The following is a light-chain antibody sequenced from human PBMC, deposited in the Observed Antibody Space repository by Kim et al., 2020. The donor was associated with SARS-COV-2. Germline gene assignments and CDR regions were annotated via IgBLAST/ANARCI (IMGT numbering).Light chain of an antibody. V-gene: IGLV3-9*01. CDR2: RDS. J-gene: IGLJ2*01. CDR3: QVWDSNTVV. Sequence: VAVGQTATITCGGNTIGDKNVHWYQQKTGQAPVLAMYRDSIRPSGIPERFSGSNSGNTATLTISRAQAGDEADYYCQVWDSNTVVFGGGTKLTVL. CDR1: TIGDKN.